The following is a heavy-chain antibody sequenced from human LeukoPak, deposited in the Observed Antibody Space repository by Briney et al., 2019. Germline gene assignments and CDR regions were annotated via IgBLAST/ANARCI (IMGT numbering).Heavy chain of an antibody. D-gene: IGHD5-12*01. CDR3: AREHPYSPSDRFDY. CDR2: ISTNTGNP. Sequence: ASVKVSCKSSGYTFTSYAMNWVRQAPGQGLEWMGWISTNTGNPTYAQGFTGRFVFSLDTSVSTAYLQISSLKAEDTAVYYCAREHPYSPSDRFDYWGQGTLVTVSS. V-gene: IGHV7-4-1*02. CDR1: GYTFTSYA. J-gene: IGHJ4*02.